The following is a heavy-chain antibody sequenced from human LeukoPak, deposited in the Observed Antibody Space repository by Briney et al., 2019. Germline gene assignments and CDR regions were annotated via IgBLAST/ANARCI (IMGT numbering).Heavy chain of an antibody. V-gene: IGHV1-69*04. J-gene: IGHJ5*02. Sequence: SVKVSCKASGGTFSSYAISWVRQAPGQGLEWMGRIIPILGIATYAQKFQGRVTITADKSTSTAYMGLSSLRSEDTAVYYCARDLDYSSSWYAFWFDPWGQGTLVTVSS. CDR2: IIPILGIA. D-gene: IGHD6-13*01. CDR1: GGTFSSYA. CDR3: ARDLDYSSSWYAFWFDP.